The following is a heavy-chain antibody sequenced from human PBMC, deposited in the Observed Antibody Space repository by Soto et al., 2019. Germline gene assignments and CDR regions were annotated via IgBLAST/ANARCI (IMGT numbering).Heavy chain of an antibody. V-gene: IGHV3-30*18. CDR1: GFTFSIND. Sequence: GGSLRLSCAASGFTFSINDMHWVRQAPGRGLEWVAVISNDGNNKYYADSVKGRFTLSRDNSKNMVYLQMDGLRVEDTAVYFCAKDHQTYNWDYLFDSWGPGTLVTVSS. D-gene: IGHD1-7*01. CDR3: AKDHQTYNWDYLFDS. J-gene: IGHJ4*02. CDR2: ISNDGNNK.